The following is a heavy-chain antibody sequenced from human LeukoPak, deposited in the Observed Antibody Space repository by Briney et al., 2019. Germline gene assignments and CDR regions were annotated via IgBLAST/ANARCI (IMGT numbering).Heavy chain of an antibody. D-gene: IGHD6-13*01. V-gene: IGHV4-59*01. CDR2: IYYSGST. J-gene: IGHJ4*02. CDR1: GGSISSYY. CDR3: ARAPYSSSWSD. Sequence: SSETLSLTCTVSGGSISSYYWSWIRQPPGKGLEWIGYIYYSGSTNYNPSLKSRVTISVDTSKNQFSLKLSSVTAADTAVYYCARAPYSSSWSDWGQGTLVTVSS.